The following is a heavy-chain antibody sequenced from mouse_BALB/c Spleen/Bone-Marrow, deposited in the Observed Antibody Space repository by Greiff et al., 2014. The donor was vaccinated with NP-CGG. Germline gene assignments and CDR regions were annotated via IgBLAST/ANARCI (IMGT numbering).Heavy chain of an antibody. CDR3: ARSRYGSYYGY. CDR1: NYTFTTYY. D-gene: IGHD1-1*01. V-gene: IGHV1S56*01. Sequence: VKLVESGPELVKPGASVRISCKASNYTFTTYYIYWVKQRPGQGLEWIGWIYPGNGNTKYNEKFKDKATLTADKSSSTAYMQLSSLTSEDSAVYFCARSRYGSYYGYWGQGTPLTVSS. CDR2: IYPGNGNT. J-gene: IGHJ2*01.